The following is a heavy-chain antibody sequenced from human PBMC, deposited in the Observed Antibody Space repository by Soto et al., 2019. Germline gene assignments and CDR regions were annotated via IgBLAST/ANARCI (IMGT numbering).Heavy chain of an antibody. CDR2: TYYRSKWYK. Sequence: SQTLSLTCAISGDSVSSNSAAWNWIRQSPSRGLEWLGRTYYRSKWYKDYEVSVKSRITINLDTSKNQFSLQLNSVTPEDTAVYDCARGAVADYSRVFDYWGQGTLVTVSS. CDR1: GDSVSSNSAA. D-gene: IGHD6-19*01. J-gene: IGHJ4*02. V-gene: IGHV6-1*01. CDR3: ARGAVADYSRVFDY.